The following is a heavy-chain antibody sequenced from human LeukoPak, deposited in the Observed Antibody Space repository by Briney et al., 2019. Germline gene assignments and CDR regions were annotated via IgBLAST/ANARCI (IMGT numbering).Heavy chain of an antibody. D-gene: IGHD3-10*01. CDR2: IYYSGST. J-gene: IGHJ4*02. CDR3: ARVPRGVDYYFDY. V-gene: IGHV4-30-4*01. CDR1: GGSISSGDYY. Sequence: SETLSLTCTVSGGSISSGDYYWSWIRQPPGKGLEWIGYIYYSGSTYYNPSLKSRVTISVDTSKNQFSLKLSSVTAADTAVYYCARVPRGVDYYFDYWGQGTLVTVSS.